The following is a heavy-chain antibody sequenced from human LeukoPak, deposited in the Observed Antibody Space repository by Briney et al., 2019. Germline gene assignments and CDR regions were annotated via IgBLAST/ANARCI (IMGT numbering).Heavy chain of an antibody. J-gene: IGHJ4*02. CDR1: GITFSNYA. CDR2: ISGSAHKI. V-gene: IGHV3-23*01. D-gene: IGHD3-22*01. Sequence: GGSLRLSCVASGITFSNYAVSWVRQAPEKGLDWVSVISGSAHKIRYADSVKGRFTISRDNSKNTLYLQMNSLRAEDTAVYYCAKDLTMRGFGFNYWGQGTLVTVSS. CDR3: AKDLTMRGFGFNY.